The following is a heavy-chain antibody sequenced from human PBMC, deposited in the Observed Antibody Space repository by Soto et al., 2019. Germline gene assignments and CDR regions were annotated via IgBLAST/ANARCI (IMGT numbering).Heavy chain of an antibody. J-gene: IGHJ4*02. D-gene: IGHD3-3*01. CDR1: GGTFSSYT. CDR3: AGGGYYDFWSGYEFDY. Sequence: QVQLVQSGAEVKKPGSSVKVSCKASGGTFSSYTISWVRQAPGQGLEWMGRIIPILGIANYAQKFQGRVTSPPDKSTSTAYMELGSVRSEDTAVYYCAGGGYYDFWSGYEFDYWGQGTLVTVSS. V-gene: IGHV1-69*02. CDR2: IIPILGIA.